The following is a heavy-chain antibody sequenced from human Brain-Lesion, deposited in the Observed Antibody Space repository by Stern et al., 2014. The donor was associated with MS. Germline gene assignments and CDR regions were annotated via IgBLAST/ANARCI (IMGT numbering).Heavy chain of an antibody. V-gene: IGHV1-2*02. CDR2: INPNTGST. D-gene: IGHD3-3*01. J-gene: IGHJ6*02. Sequence: VQLVQSGAEVKKPGASVKVSCKTSGYIFTGYYIHWVRQAPGQGLEWMAWINPNTGSTKYAQKVQGRVNMSRDTSISTAYVELSSLTSDDTAVYYCARDQRGITIFGVVTDYYYLGMDVWGQGTTVTVSS. CDR1: GYIFTGYY. CDR3: ARDQRGITIFGVVTDYYYLGMDV.